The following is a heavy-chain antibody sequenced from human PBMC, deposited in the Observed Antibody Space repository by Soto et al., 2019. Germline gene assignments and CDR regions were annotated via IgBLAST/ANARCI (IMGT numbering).Heavy chain of an antibody. J-gene: IGHJ6*02. V-gene: IGHV5-51*01. D-gene: IGHD4-17*01. CDR2: IYPGDSDT. CDR1: GNSFTSYL. Sequence: XESLKVSWKCSGNSFTSYLIGLVLQMPGKGLEWMGIIYPGDSDTRYSPSFQGQVTISADKSISTAYLQWSSLKASDTAMYYCARHGLGYGAPYYYYGMDVWGQGTTVTVSS. CDR3: ARHGLGYGAPYYYYGMDV.